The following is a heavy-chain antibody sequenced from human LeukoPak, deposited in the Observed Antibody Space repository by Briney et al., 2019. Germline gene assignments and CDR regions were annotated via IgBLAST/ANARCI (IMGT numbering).Heavy chain of an antibody. CDR1: GFTFSSYA. J-gene: IGHJ4*02. CDR2: VSYDGSNE. V-gene: IGHV3-30*04. Sequence: PGGSLRLSCAASGFTFSSYAMHWVRQAPGKGLEWVAVVSYDGSNEYYADSVKGRFTVSRDNSKNSLYLQMNGLRAEDTAVYYCARRPKWELLKFDYWGQGTLVTVSS. D-gene: IGHD1-26*01. CDR3: ARRPKWELLKFDY.